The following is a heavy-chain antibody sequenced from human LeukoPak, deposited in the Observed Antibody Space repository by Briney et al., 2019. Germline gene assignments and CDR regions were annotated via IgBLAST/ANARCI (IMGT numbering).Heavy chain of an antibody. J-gene: IGHJ3*02. D-gene: IGHD1-1*01. CDR3: ARRLRTGGFDI. V-gene: IGHV5-51*01. CDR1: GYTFTTYW. CDR2: IQPADSQT. Sequence: GSLQIPCMGSGYTFTTYWIDWVRQVPGKGLEWMGLIQPADSQTRYNPSFQGQVTLSDDKSINTAYLQWSSLRPSDTAIYYCARRLRTGGFDIWGQGTEVTVSS.